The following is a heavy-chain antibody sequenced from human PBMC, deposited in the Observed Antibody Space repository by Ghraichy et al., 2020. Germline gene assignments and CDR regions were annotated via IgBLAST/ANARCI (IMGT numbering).Heavy chain of an antibody. V-gene: IGHV4-59*01. D-gene: IGHD3-3*01. Sequence: SETLSLTCTVSGGSISSYYWSWIRQPPGKGLEWIGYIYYSGSTNYNPSLKSRVTISVDTSKNQFSLKLSSVTAADTAVYYCARAAPYDFWSGYPNWFDPWGQGTLVTVSS. CDR3: ARAAPYDFWSGYPNWFDP. CDR1: GGSISSYY. CDR2: IYYSGST. J-gene: IGHJ5*02.